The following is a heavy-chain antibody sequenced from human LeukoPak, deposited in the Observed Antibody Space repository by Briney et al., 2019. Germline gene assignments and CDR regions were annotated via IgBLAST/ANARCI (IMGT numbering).Heavy chain of an antibody. CDR3: AKLDCSSTSCYFGP. J-gene: IGHJ5*02. Sequence: GGSLRLSCAASGFTFDRHTMHWVRQAPGKGLEWVAVISYDGSNKYYADSVKGRFTISRDNSKNTLYLQMNSLRAEDTAVYYCAKLDCSSTSCYFGPWGQGTLVTVSS. D-gene: IGHD2-2*01. V-gene: IGHV3-30*18. CDR1: GFTFDRHT. CDR2: ISYDGSNK.